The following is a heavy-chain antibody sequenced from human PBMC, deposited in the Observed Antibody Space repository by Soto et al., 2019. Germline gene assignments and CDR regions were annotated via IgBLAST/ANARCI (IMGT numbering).Heavy chain of an antibody. CDR2: LSIISSDR. CDR1: GITLRTYT. J-gene: IGHJ4*01. V-gene: IGHV3-21*06. Sequence: PGGSLGLSCAASGITLRTYTMNWVRQAPGKGLEWVPSLSIISSDRYYADSVRSRFTISRDNAKNALYLQMNSLRADDTAVYFCVRGMNPLFGGQGTLVTV. CDR3: VRGMNPLF.